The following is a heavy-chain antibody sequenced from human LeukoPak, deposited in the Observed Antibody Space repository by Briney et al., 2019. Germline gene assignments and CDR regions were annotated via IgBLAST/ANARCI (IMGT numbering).Heavy chain of an antibody. CDR1: GFTFSSYS. Sequence: PGGSLRLSCAASGFTFSSYSMNWVRQAPGKGLEWVSSISSSSSYIYYADSVKGRFTISRDNDKNSLYLQMNSLRAEDTAVYYCARVAEGVIGHFDYWGQGTLVTVSS. CDR3: ARVAEGVIGHFDY. CDR2: ISSSSSYI. D-gene: IGHD2-21*01. J-gene: IGHJ4*02. V-gene: IGHV3-21*01.